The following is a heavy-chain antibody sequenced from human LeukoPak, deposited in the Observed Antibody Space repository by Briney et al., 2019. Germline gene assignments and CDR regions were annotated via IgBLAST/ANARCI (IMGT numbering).Heavy chain of an antibody. CDR1: GGSISSSSFY. Sequence: SETLSLTCTVSGGSISSSSFYWGWIRQPPGKGLEWIGSIFYSGSTYYNPSLKSRVTISVDTSKNQFSLRLRSVTAADTAVYYCARVGPFFDYWGQGTLVTVSS. CDR3: ARVGPFFDY. CDR2: IFYSGST. J-gene: IGHJ4*02. V-gene: IGHV4-39*01.